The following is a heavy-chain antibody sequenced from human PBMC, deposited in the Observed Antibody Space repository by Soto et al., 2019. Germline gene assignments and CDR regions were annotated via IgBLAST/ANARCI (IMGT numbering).Heavy chain of an antibody. Sequence: QVQLQESGPGVVKPSQTLSLTCTVSGGFINSGDYYWSWIRQPPGKCLDWIAYIYYSGIINSNPSLKRRVTMSRDTSKNQVPLKLDSVTAADTAVYYCAREVGEVDYSSSSDAFDIWCQGTMVTVSS. CDR3: AREVGEVDYSSSSDAFDI. CDR1: GGFINSGDYY. V-gene: IGHV4-30-4*01. J-gene: IGHJ3*02. CDR2: IYYSGII. D-gene: IGHD6-6*01.